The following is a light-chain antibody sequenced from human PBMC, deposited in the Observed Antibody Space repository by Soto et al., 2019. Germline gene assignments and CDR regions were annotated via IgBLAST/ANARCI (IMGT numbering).Light chain of an antibody. CDR1: QSISYY. CDR3: QQSYSTPWT. V-gene: IGKV1-39*01. CDR2: STS. Sequence: DMQMTQSPSSLSASVGDRVTITCRASQSISYYLNWYQQKQGRAPRLLIYSTSTLQSGVPSKFSGSASGTDFTLTISSLQPEDFATYYCQQSYSTPWTFGQGTK. J-gene: IGKJ1*01.